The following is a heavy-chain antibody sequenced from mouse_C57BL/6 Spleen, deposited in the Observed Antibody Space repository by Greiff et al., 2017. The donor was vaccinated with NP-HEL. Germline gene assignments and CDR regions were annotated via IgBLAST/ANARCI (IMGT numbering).Heavy chain of an antibody. CDR2: IRLKSDNYAT. V-gene: IGHV6-3*01. CDR3: TGPTAQASD. J-gene: IGHJ3*01. CDR1: GFTFSNYW. Sequence: EVKLMESGGGLVQPGGSMKLSCVASGFTFSNYWMNWVRQSPEKGLEWVAQIRLKSDNYATHYAESVKGRFTISRDDSKSSVYLEMNNVRAEDAGMYYCTGPTAQASDWGQGTLVTVSA. D-gene: IGHD3-2*02.